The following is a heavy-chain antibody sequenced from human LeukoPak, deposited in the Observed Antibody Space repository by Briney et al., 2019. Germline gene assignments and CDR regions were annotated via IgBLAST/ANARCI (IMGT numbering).Heavy chain of an antibody. CDR1: GGPISSYY. Sequence: PSETLSLTCTVSGGPISSYYWSWIRQPPGKGLEWIGYIYYSGSTDYNPSLKSRVTISVDTSKNQFSLKLSSVTAADTAVYYCARDRGGNSIDYWGQGTLVTVSS. CDR3: ARDRGGNSIDY. J-gene: IGHJ4*02. CDR2: IYYSGST. V-gene: IGHV4-59*01. D-gene: IGHD4-23*01.